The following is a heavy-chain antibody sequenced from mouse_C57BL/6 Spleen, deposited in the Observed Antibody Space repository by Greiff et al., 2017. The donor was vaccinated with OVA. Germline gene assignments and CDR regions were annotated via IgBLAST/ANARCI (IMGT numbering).Heavy chain of an antibody. Sequence: EVQGVESGGGLVKPGGSLKLSCAASGFTFSSYAMSWVRQTPEKRLEWVATISDGGSYTYYPDNVKGRFTISRDNAKNNLYLQMSHLKSEDTAMYYCARGGYYDYDGYFDVWGTGTTVTVSS. CDR2: ISDGGSYT. CDR1: GFTFSSYA. CDR3: ARGGYYDYDGYFDV. J-gene: IGHJ1*03. V-gene: IGHV5-4*01. D-gene: IGHD2-4*01.